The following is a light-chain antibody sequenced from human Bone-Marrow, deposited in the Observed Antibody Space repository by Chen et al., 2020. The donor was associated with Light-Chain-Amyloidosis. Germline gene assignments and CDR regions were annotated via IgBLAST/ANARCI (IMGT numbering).Light chain of an antibody. CDR3: QSADSSGTYEVI. CDR1: DLPTKY. V-gene: IGLV3-25*03. J-gene: IGLJ2*01. Sequence: SSALTQQPSVSVSPGQTARITCSGDDLPTKYAYWYQQKPGQAPVLVIHRDTERPSGISERFSGSSSGTTATLTISGVQAEDEADYHCQSADSSGTYEVIFGGGTKLTVL. CDR2: RDT.